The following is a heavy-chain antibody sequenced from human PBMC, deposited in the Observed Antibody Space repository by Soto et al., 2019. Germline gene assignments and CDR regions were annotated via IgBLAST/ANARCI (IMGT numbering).Heavy chain of an antibody. CDR2: INPSGGST. CDR1: GYTFTSYY. Sequence: ASVKVSCKASGYTFTSYYMHWVLQSPLQGLEWMGIINPSGGSTSYAQKFQGRVTMTRDTSTSTVYMELSSLRSEDTAVYYCARAHYDSSGSGGAFDIWGQGTMVTVSS. J-gene: IGHJ3*02. D-gene: IGHD3-22*01. V-gene: IGHV1-46*01. CDR3: ARAHYDSSGSGGAFDI.